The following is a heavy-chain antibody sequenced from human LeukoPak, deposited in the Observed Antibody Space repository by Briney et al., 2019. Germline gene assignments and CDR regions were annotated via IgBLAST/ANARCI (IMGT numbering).Heavy chain of an antibody. J-gene: IGHJ4*02. D-gene: IGHD6-19*01. CDR2: MKQDGSEK. Sequence: GGSLRLSCASSGFTFSSFWMSWVRQAPGTGLEWVANMKQDGSEKYYVDSVKGRFTISRDNAKNSLYLQMNSLRAEDTAVYYCARAWDSGTVAVAGYFDYWGQGTLVTVSS. CDR1: GFTFSSFW. V-gene: IGHV3-7*01. CDR3: ARAWDSGTVAVAGYFDY.